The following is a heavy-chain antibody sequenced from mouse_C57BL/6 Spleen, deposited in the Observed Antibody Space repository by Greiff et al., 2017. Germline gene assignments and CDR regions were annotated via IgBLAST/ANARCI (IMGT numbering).Heavy chain of an antibody. Sequence: QVHVKQSGAELVRPGASVTLSCKASGYTFTDYEMHWVKQTPVHGLEWIGAIDPETGGTAYNQKFKGKAILTADKSSSTAYMELRSLTSEDSAVYYCIVYDGYFDYWGQGTTLTVSS. CDR1: GYTFTDYE. V-gene: IGHV1-15*01. D-gene: IGHD2-3*01. CDR2: IDPETGGT. J-gene: IGHJ2*01. CDR3: IVYDGYFDY.